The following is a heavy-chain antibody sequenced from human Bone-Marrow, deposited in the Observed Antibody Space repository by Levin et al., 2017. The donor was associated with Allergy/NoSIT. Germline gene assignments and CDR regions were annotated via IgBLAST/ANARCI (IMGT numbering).Heavy chain of an antibody. CDR3: ARGLFWGVLQ. CDR2: VYYSGST. J-gene: IGHJ4*02. CDR1: GGSITSYY. D-gene: IGHD3-16*01. Sequence: SQTLSLTCTVSGGSITSYYWSWLRQPPGGGLEWLGSVYYSGSTNYNPSLKSRVTISVDSSKKQFSLRLNTVTAADTAVYFCARGLFWGVLQWGQGTLVTLSS. V-gene: IGHV4-59*12.